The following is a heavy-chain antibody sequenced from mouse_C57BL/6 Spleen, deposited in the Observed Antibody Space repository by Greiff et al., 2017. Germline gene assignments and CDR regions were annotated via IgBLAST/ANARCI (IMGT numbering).Heavy chain of an antibody. CDR1: GYTFTTYP. V-gene: IGHV1-47*01. Sequence: QVQLQQSGAELVKPGASVKMSCKASGYTFTTYPIEWMKQNHGKSLEWIGNFHPYNDDTKYNEKFKGKATLTVEKSSITVYLELSRLTSDDSAVYYCARRHSGSPGYWYFEVWGTGTTVTVSS. D-gene: IGHD1-1*01. CDR3: ARRHSGSPGYWYFEV. CDR2: FHPYNDDT. J-gene: IGHJ1*03.